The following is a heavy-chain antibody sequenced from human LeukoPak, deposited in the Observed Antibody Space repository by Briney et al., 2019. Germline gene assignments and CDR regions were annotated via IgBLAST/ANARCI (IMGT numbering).Heavy chain of an antibody. CDR3: ARDRRGAAALDDYYYIDV. V-gene: IGHV4-4*07. Sequence: SETLSLTCTVSGGSISSYYWSWIRQPAGKGLEWVGRIYTSGSTNYNPSLKGRVTMSVDTSKNQFSLKLSSVTAADTAVYYCARDRRGAAALDDYYYIDVWGKGTTVTVSS. J-gene: IGHJ6*03. D-gene: IGHD6-13*01. CDR1: GGSISSYY. CDR2: IYTSGST.